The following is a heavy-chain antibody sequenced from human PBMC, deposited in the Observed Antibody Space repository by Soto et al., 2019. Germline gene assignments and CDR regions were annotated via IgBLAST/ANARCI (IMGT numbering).Heavy chain of an antibody. CDR1: GFTFSTYG. CDR3: ARTRLGYCSSTSCYNFDY. D-gene: IGHD2-2*02. Sequence: GGSLRLSCAASGFTFSTYGMCWVRQAPGKGLDWVSGISGSGDYTYYADSVKGRFTISRDNSKNTLYMQINSLRGEDTAVYYCARTRLGYCSSTSCYNFDYWGQGTLVTVSS. CDR2: ISGSGDYT. V-gene: IGHV3-23*01. J-gene: IGHJ4*02.